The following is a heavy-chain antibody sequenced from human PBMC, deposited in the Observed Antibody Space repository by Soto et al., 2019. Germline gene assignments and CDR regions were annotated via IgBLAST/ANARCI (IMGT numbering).Heavy chain of an antibody. V-gene: IGHV3-33*01. CDR3: ARDIVVVPAAIRMRYYYYGMEV. CDR2: IWYDGSNK. J-gene: IGHJ6*04. D-gene: IGHD2-2*02. CDR1: GCTFSSYG. Sequence: XGSLRLSCPAAGCTFSSYGLHWVRQAPGNGLEWVAVIWYDGSNKYYADSVKGRFTISRDNSKNTLYLQMNSLRAGDTAVYYCARDIVVVPAAIRMRYYYYGMEVWGKGTTVTVSS.